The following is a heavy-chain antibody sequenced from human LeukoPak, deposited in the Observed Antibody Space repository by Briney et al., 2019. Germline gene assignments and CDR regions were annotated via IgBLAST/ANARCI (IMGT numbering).Heavy chain of an antibody. CDR1: GYSISSGYY. D-gene: IGHD6-6*01. J-gene: IGHJ6*03. CDR2: IYHSGST. CDR3: ARAYSSSQYYYYYYMDV. Sequence: SETLSLTCTVSGYSISSGYYWGWIRQPPGKGLEWIGSIYHSGSTYYNPSLKSRVTISVDTSKNQFSLKLSSVTAADTAVYYCARAYSSSQYYYYYYMDVWGKGTTVTVSS. V-gene: IGHV4-38-2*02.